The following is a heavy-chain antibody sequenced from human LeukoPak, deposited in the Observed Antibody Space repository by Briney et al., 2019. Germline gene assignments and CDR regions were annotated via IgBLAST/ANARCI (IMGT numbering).Heavy chain of an antibody. CDR1: GFTFSSYW. J-gene: IGHJ4*02. CDR2: ISSSSSYI. CDR3: ARDGREAVAGMFDY. D-gene: IGHD6-19*01. V-gene: IGHV3-21*01. Sequence: PGGSLRLSCAAFGFTFSSYWMNWVRQAPGKGLEWVSSISSSSSYIYYADSVKGRFTISRDNAKNSLYLQMNSLRAEDTAVYYCARDGREAVAGMFDYWGQGTLVTVSS.